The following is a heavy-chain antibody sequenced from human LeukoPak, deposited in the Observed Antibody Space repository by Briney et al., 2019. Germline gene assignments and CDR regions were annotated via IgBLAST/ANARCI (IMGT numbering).Heavy chain of an antibody. CDR1: GFTFSSYG. J-gene: IGHJ4*02. D-gene: IGHD6-19*01. CDR3: AKDRDSSGWYD. Sequence: GGSLRLSCAASGFTFSSYGMPWVRQAPGKGLEWVAVISYDGSNKYYADSVKGRFTSSRDNSKNTLYLQMNSLRAEDTAVYYCAKDRDSSGWYDWGQGTLVTVSS. V-gene: IGHV3-30*18. CDR2: ISYDGSNK.